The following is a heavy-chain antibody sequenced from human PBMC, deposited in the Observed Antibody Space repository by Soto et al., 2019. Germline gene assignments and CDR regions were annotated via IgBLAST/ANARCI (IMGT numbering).Heavy chain of an antibody. D-gene: IGHD2-15*01. CDR1: GFTFSSYD. V-gene: IGHV3-13*01. CDR2: IGTAGDT. J-gene: IGHJ3*02. CDR3: ARGGGCSGGSCYSAGAFDI. Sequence: EVQLVESGGGLVQPGGSLRLSCAASGFTFSSYDMHWVRQATGKGLEWVSAIGTAGDTYYPGSVTGRFTISRENAKNSLYLQMNSLRAGDTAVYYCARGGGCSGGSCYSAGAFDIWGQGTMVTVSS.